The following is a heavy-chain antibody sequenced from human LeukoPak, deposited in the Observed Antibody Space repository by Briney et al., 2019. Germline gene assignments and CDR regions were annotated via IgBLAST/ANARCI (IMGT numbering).Heavy chain of an antibody. CDR2: ICYSGST. D-gene: IGHD3-9*01. V-gene: IGHV4-30-4*08. J-gene: IGHJ3*02. CDR3: ASNYDILTGYTPRDALDI. Sequence: SETLSLTCTVSGGSISSGDYYWSWIRQPPGKGLEWIGYICYSGSTYYNPSLKSRVTISVDTSKNQFSLKLSSVTAADTAVYYCASNYDILTGYTPRDALDIWGQGTMVTVSS. CDR1: GGSISSGDYY.